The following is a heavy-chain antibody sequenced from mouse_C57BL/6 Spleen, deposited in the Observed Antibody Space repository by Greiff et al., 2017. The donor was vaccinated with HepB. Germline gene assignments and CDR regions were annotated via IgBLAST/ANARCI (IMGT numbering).Heavy chain of an antibody. J-gene: IGHJ4*01. D-gene: IGHD2-2*01. Sequence: VQLQQPGAELVKPGASVKLSCKASGYTFTSYWMHWVKQRPGQGLEWIGMIHPNSGSTNYNEKFKSKATLTVDKSSSTAYMQLSSLTSEDSAVYYCASTMVTTRYAMDYWGQGTSVTVSS. CDR1: GYTFTSYW. CDR2: IHPNSGST. CDR3: ASTMVTTRYAMDY. V-gene: IGHV1-64*01.